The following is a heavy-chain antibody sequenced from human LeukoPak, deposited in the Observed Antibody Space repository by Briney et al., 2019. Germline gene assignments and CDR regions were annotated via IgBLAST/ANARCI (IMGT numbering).Heavy chain of an antibody. CDR3: ARRAYGGNPPVDY. D-gene: IGHD4-23*01. CDR1: GGSISSGGYY. J-gene: IGHJ4*02. Sequence: SETLSLTCTVSGGSISSGGYYWGWIRQPPGKGLEWIGSIYYSGSTYYNPSLKSRVTISVDTSKNQFSLKLSSVTAADTAVYYCARRAYGGNPPVDYWGQGALVTVSS. V-gene: IGHV4-39*01. CDR2: IYYSGST.